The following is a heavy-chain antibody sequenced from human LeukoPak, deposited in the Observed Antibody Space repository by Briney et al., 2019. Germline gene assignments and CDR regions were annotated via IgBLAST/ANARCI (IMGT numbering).Heavy chain of an antibody. V-gene: IGHV3-48*03. CDR2: ISSSGSTI. D-gene: IGHD2-2*01. J-gene: IGHJ4*02. Sequence: PGGSLRLSCAASGFTFSSYEMNWVRQAPGRGLEWVSYISSSGSTIYNADSVEGRFTISRDNAKNSLYLQMNSLRAEDTAVYYCARGSSSLGYWGQGTLVTVSS. CDR1: GFTFSSYE. CDR3: ARGSSSLGY.